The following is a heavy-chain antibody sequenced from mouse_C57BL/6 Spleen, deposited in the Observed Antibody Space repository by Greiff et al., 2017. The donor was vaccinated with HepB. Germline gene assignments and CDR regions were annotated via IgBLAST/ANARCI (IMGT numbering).Heavy chain of an antibody. CDR1: GYTFTSYG. V-gene: IGHV1-81*01. CDR3: ARSGVPDLYFDV. Sequence: QVQLKESGAELARPGASVKLSCKASGYTFTSYGISWVKQRTGQGLEWIGEIYPRSGNTYYNEKFKGKATLTADKSSSTAYMELRSLTSEDSAVYFCARSGVPDLYFDVWGTGTTVTVSS. D-gene: IGHD2-14*01. J-gene: IGHJ1*03. CDR2: IYPRSGNT.